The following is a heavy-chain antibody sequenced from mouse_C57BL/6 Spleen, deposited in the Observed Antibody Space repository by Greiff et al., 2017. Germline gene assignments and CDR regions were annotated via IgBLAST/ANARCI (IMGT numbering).Heavy chain of an antibody. CDR3: ATDDYGSEGFAY. V-gene: IGHV1-61*01. CDR1: GYTFTSYW. Sequence: QVQLQKPGAELVRPGSSVKLSCKASGYTFTSYWMDWVKQRPGQGLEWIGNIYPSDSETHYNQKFKDKATLTVDKSSSTAYMKLSSLTSEDSAVYYCATDDYGSEGFAYWGQGTLVTVSA. J-gene: IGHJ3*01. D-gene: IGHD1-1*01. CDR2: IYPSDSET.